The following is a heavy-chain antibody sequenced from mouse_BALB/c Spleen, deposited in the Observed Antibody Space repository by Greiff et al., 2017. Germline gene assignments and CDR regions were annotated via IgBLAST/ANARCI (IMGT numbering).Heavy chain of an antibody. CDR3: ARDRTTTVVEGYWYFDV. CDR1: GFSLTSYG. V-gene: IGHV2-9*02. CDR2: IWAGGST. J-gene: IGHJ1*01. D-gene: IGHD1-1*01. Sequence: QVQLKESGPGLVAPSQSLSITCTVSGFSLTSYGVHWVRQPPGKGLEWLGVIWAGGSTNYNSALMSRLSISKDNSKSQVFLKMNSLQTDDTAMYYCARDRTTTVVEGYWYFDVWGAGTTVTVSS.